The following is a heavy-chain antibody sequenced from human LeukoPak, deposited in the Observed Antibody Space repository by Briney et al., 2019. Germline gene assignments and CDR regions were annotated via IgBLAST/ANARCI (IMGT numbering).Heavy chain of an antibody. CDR2: IYYSGST. V-gene: IGHV4-39*01. CDR3: ARRSYYDSSGYYPYFDY. CDR1: GGSISSSSYY. Sequence: PSETLSLTCTASGGSISSSSYYWGWIRQPPGKGLEWIGSIYYSGSTYYNPSLKSRVTISVATSKNQFSLKLSSVTAADTAVYYCARRSYYDSSGYYPYFDYWGQGTLVTVSS. J-gene: IGHJ4*02. D-gene: IGHD3-22*01.